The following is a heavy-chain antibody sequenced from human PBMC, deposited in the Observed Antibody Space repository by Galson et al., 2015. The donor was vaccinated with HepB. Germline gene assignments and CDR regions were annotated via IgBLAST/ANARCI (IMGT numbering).Heavy chain of an antibody. V-gene: IGHV1-2*02. CDR2: INPNSGGT. CDR1: AYTFTGYY. CDR3: ARELTGDFAFDI. Sequence: SVKVSCKASAYTFTGYYMHWVRQAPGQGLEWMGWINPNSGGTNYAQKFQGRVTMTSDTSINTAYMELRRLRSDDTAVYYCARELTGDFAFDIWGQGTVVTVSS. J-gene: IGHJ3*02. D-gene: IGHD7-27*01.